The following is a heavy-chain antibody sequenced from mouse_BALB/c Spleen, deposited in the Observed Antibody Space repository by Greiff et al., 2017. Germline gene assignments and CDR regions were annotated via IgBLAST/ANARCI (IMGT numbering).Heavy chain of an antibody. D-gene: IGHD2-1*01. J-gene: IGHJ3*01. V-gene: IGHV3-6*02. Sequence: EVQLVESGPGLVKPSQSLSLTCSVTGYSITSGYYWNWIRQFPGNKLEWMGYISYDGSNNYNPSLKNRISITRDTSKNQFFLKLNSVTTEDTATYYCARGDGNYRFAYWGQGTLVTVSA. CDR2: ISYDGSN. CDR1: GYSITSGYY. CDR3: ARGDGNYRFAY.